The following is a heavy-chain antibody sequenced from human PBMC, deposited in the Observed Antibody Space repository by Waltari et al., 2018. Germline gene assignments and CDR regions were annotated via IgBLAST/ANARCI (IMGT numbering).Heavy chain of an antibody. CDR3: ARHRGASFDS. Sequence: QVLPQASGPGTAKAPGTVSPTSTVSGAPMTTFYWSWIRQPPGKTLEWLGYIVYSGTTSYNPSLKSRVTLSLDTSKNQFSLSLKSVTAADTAIYYCARHRGASFDSWGQGTLVTVSS. CDR1: GAPMTTFY. D-gene: IGHD1-26*01. CDR2: IVYSGTT. V-gene: IGHV4-59*08. J-gene: IGHJ4*02.